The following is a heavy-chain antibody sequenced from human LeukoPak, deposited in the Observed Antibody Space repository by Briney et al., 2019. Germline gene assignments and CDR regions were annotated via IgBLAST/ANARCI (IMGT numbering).Heavy chain of an antibody. CDR2: IYYSGST. CDR1: GGSISGYY. V-gene: IGHV4-59*08. CDR3: ARGYYDSSGYYSQRFDY. Sequence: SETLSLTCTVSGGSISGYYWSWIRQPPGKGLEWIGYIYYSGSTNYNPSLKSRVTISVDTSKNQFSLKLSSVTAADTAVYYCARGYYDSSGYYSQRFDYWGQGTLVTVSS. J-gene: IGHJ4*02. D-gene: IGHD3-22*01.